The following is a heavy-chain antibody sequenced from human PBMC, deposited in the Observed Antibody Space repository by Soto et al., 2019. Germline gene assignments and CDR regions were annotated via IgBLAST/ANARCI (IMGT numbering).Heavy chain of an antibody. V-gene: IGHV3-7*01. Sequence: VGSLRLSCAVSGFTFSSYWMSWVRQAPGKGLEWVANIKQDGSEKYYVDSVKGRFTISRDNAKNSLYLQMNSLRAEDTAVYYCARDRRGAGIAARRGYSSGWYETKQYYYYGMDVWGQGTTVTGSS. CDR1: GFTFSSYW. D-gene: IGHD6-19*01. CDR3: ARDRRGAGIAARRGYSSGWYETKQYYYYGMDV. CDR2: IKQDGSEK. J-gene: IGHJ6*02.